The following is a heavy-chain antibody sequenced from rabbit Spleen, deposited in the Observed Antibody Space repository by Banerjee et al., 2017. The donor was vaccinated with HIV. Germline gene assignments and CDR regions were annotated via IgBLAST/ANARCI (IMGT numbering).Heavy chain of an antibody. J-gene: IGHJ4*01. CDR3: ARDLVGVIGWNFYL. D-gene: IGHD1-1*01. Sequence: IACINAATGKPVYATWAKGRFTISRTSSTTVTLRMTSLTAADRAAYFCARDLVGVIGWNFYLWGPGTLVT. CDR2: INAATGKP. V-gene: IGHV1S40*01.